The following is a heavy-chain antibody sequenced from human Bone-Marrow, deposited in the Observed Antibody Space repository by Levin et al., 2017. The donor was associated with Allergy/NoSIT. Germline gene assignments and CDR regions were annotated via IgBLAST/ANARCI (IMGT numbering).Heavy chain of an antibody. CDR1: GFTFSSYA. V-gene: IGHV3-23*01. J-gene: IGHJ4*02. Sequence: GGSLRLSCAASGFTFSSYALNWVRQAPGKGLEWVSQISGSGDSTYYADSVKGRFTISRDSSKNTLYLQMNSLRAEDTAVYYCAKGSDYGSGSYTSYYFDCWGQGTLVTVSS. CDR3: AKGSDYGSGSYTSYYFDC. D-gene: IGHD3-10*01. CDR2: ISGSGDST.